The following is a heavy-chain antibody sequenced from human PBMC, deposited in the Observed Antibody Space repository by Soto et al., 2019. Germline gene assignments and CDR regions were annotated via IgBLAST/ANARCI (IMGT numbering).Heavy chain of an antibody. CDR2: ISSSGSTI. V-gene: IGHV3-11*01. CDR1: GFTFSDYY. CDR3: APSHWGSYLVRY. Sequence: GESLKISCAASGFTFSDYYMSWIRQAPGKGLEWVSYISSSGSTIYYADSVKGRFTISRDNAKNSLYLQMNSLRAEDTAVYYCAPSHWGSYLVRYWGQGTLVTVSS. J-gene: IGHJ4*02. D-gene: IGHD3-16*02.